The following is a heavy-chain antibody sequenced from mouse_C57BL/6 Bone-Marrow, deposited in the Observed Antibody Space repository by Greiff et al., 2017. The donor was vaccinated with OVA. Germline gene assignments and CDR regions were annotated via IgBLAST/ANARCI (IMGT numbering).Heavy chain of an antibody. J-gene: IGHJ1*03. CDR1: GYTFTDYY. CDR2: IYPGSGNT. D-gene: IGHD2-2*01. V-gene: IGHV1-76*01. Sequence: QVQLKQSGAELVRPGASVKLSCKASGYTFTDYYINWVKQRPGQGLEWIARIYPGSGNTYYNEKFKGKATLTAEKSSSTAYMQLSSLTSEDSAVYFCARGGYHWYFDVWGTGTTVTVSS. CDR3: ARGGYHWYFDV.